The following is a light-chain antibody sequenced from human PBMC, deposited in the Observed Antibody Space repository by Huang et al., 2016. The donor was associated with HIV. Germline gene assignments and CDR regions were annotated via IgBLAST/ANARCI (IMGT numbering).Light chain of an antibody. V-gene: IGKV1-39*01. CDR2: STS. CDR3: QQSYSNPLT. Sequence: DIQMTQSPSSLSASVGDRVTITCRARQTISSHLHWYQQKPGKAPKLLIYSTSNLQSWVPSRFSGSGSGTDFTLTISSLQSEDFATYFCQQSYSNPLTFGQGTKVEI. J-gene: IGKJ1*01. CDR1: QTISSH.